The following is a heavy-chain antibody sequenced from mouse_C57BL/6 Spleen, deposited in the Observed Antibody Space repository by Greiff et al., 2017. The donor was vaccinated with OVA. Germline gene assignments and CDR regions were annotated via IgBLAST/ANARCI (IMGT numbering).Heavy chain of an antibody. D-gene: IGHD2-1*01. CDR3: ARGRASRYGNYGGAWFAY. CDR1: GFNIKNTY. J-gene: IGHJ3*01. Sequence: EVQLQQSVAELVRPGASVKLSCTASGFNIKNTYMHWVKQRPEQGLEWIGRIDPANGNTKYAPKFQGKATITADTSSNTAYLQLSSLTSEDSAIYYCARGRASRYGNYGGAWFAYWGQGTLVTVSA. CDR2: IDPANGNT. V-gene: IGHV14-3*01.